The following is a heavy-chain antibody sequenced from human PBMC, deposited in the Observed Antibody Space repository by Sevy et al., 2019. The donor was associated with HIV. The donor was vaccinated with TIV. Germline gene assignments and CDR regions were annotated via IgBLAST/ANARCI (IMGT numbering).Heavy chain of an antibody. CDR3: AKLPSTVMFREKGY. CDR1: GFTFTNYA. V-gene: IGHV3-23*01. Sequence: GGSLRLSCAASGFTFTNYAMNWVRQAPGKGLEWVSGISDSGDTTHYAESVMGRFPISRDNSKNTVSLQMSSLRAEDTAIYSCAKLPSTVMFREKGYWGQGTRVTVSS. D-gene: IGHD3-10*01. CDR2: ISDSGDTT. J-gene: IGHJ4*02.